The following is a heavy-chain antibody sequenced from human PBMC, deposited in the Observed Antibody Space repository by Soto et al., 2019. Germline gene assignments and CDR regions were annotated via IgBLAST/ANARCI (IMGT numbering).Heavy chain of an antibody. CDR1: GGTFSSYA. CDR2: IIPIFGTA. V-gene: IGHV1-69*13. CDR3: ARGYDSSGYYFDY. Sequence: SVKVSCKASGGTFSSYAISWVRQAPGQGLEWMGGIIPIFGTANYTQKFQGRVTITADESTSTAYMELSSLRSEDTAVYYCARGYDSSGYYFDYWGQGTLVTVSS. J-gene: IGHJ4*02. D-gene: IGHD3-22*01.